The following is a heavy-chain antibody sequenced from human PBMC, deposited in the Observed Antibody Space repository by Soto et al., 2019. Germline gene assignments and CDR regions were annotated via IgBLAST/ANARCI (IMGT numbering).Heavy chain of an antibody. CDR2: ISYDGSNK. J-gene: IGHJ6*02. Sequence: PGGSLRLSCAASGFTFSSYAMHWVRQAPGKGPEWVAVISYDGSNKYYADSVKGRFTISRDNSKNTLYLQMNSLRAEDTAVYYCARDFTVRGVRLGGMDVWGQGTTVTVS. D-gene: IGHD3-10*01. CDR3: ARDFTVRGVRLGGMDV. V-gene: IGHV3-30-3*01. CDR1: GFTFSSYA.